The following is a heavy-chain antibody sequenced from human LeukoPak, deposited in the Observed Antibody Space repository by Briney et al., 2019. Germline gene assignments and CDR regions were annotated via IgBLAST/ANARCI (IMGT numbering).Heavy chain of an antibody. CDR3: ARDFYDSSGYYLDY. Sequence: GGSLRLSCAASGFTFSSYAMHWVRQAPGKGLEWVAVISYDRSDKYYADSVKGRFTISRDNSKNTLYLQMNSLRAEDTAVYYCARDFYDSSGYYLDYWGQGTLVTVSS. D-gene: IGHD3-22*01. CDR2: ISYDRSDK. V-gene: IGHV3-30-3*01. J-gene: IGHJ4*02. CDR1: GFTFSSYA.